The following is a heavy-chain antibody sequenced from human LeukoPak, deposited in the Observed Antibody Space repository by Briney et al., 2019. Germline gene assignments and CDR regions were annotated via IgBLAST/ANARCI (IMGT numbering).Heavy chain of an antibody. J-gene: IGHJ3*02. CDR1: GFTVSNNY. CDR2: EGSRGGT. Sequence: GGSLRLSCAASGFTVSNNYFNWVRQAPGKGLEWVSAEGSRGGTYYADSVKGRFTISRDSSENTLSLQMNSLRVEDTALYYCASRTWTGAGYYAFDIWGQGTMVTVSS. V-gene: IGHV3-53*01. D-gene: IGHD3/OR15-3a*01. CDR3: ASRTWTGAGYYAFDI.